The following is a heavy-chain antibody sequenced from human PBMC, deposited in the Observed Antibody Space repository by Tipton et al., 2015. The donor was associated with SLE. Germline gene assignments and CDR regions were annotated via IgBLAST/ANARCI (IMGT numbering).Heavy chain of an antibody. CDR3: ARGALGSPYYMDV. CDR2: IYYSGST. V-gene: IGHV4-59*01. J-gene: IGHJ6*03. Sequence: TLSLTCYVSGGSIRNNFWSWIRQPPGKGLEWIAYIYYSGSTNYNPSLKSRVTISLDRSKNQLSLILTSVSAADTAVYYCARGALGSPYYMDVWGQGTTVTVSS. D-gene: IGHD6-25*01. CDR1: GGSIRNNF.